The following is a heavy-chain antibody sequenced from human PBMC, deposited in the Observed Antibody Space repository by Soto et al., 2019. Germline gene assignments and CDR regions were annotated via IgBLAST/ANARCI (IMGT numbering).Heavy chain of an antibody. J-gene: IGHJ6*02. CDR2: IYYSGST. CDR1: GGSISSGGYY. CDR3: ARESSNPYYDFWSGQYYYYGMDV. Sequence: SETLSLTCTVSGGSISSGGYYWSWIRQHPGKGLEWIGYIYYSGSTYYNPSLKSRVTISVDTSKNQFSLKLSSVTAADTAVYYCARESSNPYYDFWSGQYYYYGMDVWGQGTTVTVSS. V-gene: IGHV4-31*03. D-gene: IGHD3-3*01.